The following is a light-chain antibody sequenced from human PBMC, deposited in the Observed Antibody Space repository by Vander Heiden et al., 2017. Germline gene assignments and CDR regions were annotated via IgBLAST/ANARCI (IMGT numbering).Light chain of an antibody. CDR1: NLGDKY. CDR2: QDS. J-gene: IGLJ2*01. CDR3: QAWDTSTLV. Sequence: SYDLTTPPSVSVSPGQKASITCSGDNLGDKYIAWYQQKPGQSPLLVIYQDSKRPSGIPERFSGSNSGSTATLTISGTQTLDESDYYCQAWDTSTLVFGGGTKLTVL. V-gene: IGLV3-1*01.